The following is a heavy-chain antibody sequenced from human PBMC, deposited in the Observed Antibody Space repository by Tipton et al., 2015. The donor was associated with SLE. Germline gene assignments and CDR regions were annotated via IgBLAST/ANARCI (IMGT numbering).Heavy chain of an antibody. CDR2: ISGSGGST. CDR3: AKDGTFTIFGVVITQYYMDV. Sequence: SLRFSCAASGFTFSSYAMSWVRQAPGKGLEWVSAISGSGGSTYYADSVKGRFTISRDNSKNTLYLQMNSLRAEDTAVYYCAKDGTFTIFGVVITQYYMDVWGKGTTVTISS. D-gene: IGHD3-3*01. J-gene: IGHJ6*03. V-gene: IGHV3-23*01. CDR1: GFTFSSYA.